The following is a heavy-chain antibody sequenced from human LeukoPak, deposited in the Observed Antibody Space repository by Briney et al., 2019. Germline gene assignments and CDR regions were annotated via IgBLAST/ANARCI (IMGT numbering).Heavy chain of an antibody. CDR2: ISSTSSTI. CDR3: ARSGNHDW. Sequence: GGSLRLSCAASGFTVSSNYMSWVRQAPGKGLEWVSYISSTSSTIYYADSVKGRFTISRDNAKNSLYLQMNSLRDEDTAVYYCARSGNHDWWGQGTLVTVSS. D-gene: IGHD1-1*01. CDR1: GFTVSSNY. J-gene: IGHJ4*02. V-gene: IGHV3-48*02.